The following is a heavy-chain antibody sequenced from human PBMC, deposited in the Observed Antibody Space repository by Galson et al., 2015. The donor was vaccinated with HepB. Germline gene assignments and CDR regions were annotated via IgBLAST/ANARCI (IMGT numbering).Heavy chain of an antibody. Sequence: SLRLSCAASGFIVKSSYMSWVRQAPGKGLQWVSTIYSGGHGYYTDSVKGRFSISRDTNKNTIFLQMNNLGAGDTAVYYCASPFCIDSNCYPLWHWGQGTLVTVSS. J-gene: IGHJ4*02. CDR1: GFIVKSSY. V-gene: IGHV3-53*01. CDR2: IYSGGHG. D-gene: IGHD2-21*01. CDR3: ASPFCIDSNCYPLWH.